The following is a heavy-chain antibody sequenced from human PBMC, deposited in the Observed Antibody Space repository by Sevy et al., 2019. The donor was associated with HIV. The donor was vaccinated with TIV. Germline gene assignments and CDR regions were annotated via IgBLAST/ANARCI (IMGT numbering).Heavy chain of an antibody. Sequence: GGSLRLSCAASGFTFSSYAMSWVRQAPGKGLEWVSAISGSGGSTYYADSVKGRFTISRDNSKNTLYLQMNSLRAEDTAVXYCAKDXKVVVPAXSAQTYYYYGMDVWGQGTTVTVSS. D-gene: IGHD2-2*01. J-gene: IGHJ6*02. CDR2: ISGSGGST. V-gene: IGHV3-23*01. CDR3: AKDXKVVVPAXSAQTYYYYGMDV. CDR1: GFTFSSYA.